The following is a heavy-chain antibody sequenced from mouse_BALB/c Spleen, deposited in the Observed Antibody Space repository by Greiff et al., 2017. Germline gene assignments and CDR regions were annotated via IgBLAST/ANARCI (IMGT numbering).Heavy chain of an antibody. CDR3: ARGRPSYAMDY. V-gene: IGHV2-2*02. Sequence: VQRVESGPGLVQPSQSLSITCTVSGFSLTSYGVHWVRQSPGKGLEWLGVIWSGGSTDYNAAFISRLSISKDNSKSQVFFKMNSLQANDTAIYYCARGRPSYAMDYWGQGTSVTVSS. CDR2: IWSGGST. CDR1: GFSLTSYG. J-gene: IGHJ4*01.